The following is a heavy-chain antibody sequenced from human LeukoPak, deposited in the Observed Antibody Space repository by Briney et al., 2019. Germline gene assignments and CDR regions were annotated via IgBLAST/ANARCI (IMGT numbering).Heavy chain of an antibody. CDR3: ATVGWRMGYNFDY. J-gene: IGHJ4*02. CDR2: FDPEDGET. D-gene: IGHD2-8*01. Sequence: ASVKVSCKVSGYTLTELSMHWVRQAHGKGLEWMGGFDPEDGETIYAQKFQGRVTMTEDTSTDTAYMELSSLRSEDTAVYYCATVGWRMGYNFDYWGQGTLVTVSS. V-gene: IGHV1-24*01. CDR1: GYTLTELS.